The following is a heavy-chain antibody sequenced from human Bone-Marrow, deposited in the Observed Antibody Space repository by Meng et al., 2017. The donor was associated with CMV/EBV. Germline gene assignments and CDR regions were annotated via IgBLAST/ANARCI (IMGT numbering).Heavy chain of an antibody. Sequence: GGSLRLSCAASGFTFSSYDMHWVRQATGKGLEWVSAIGTAGDTYYPGSVKGRFTISRENAKNSLYLQMNSLRAGDTAVYYCARVRNYVSWFDPWGQGTLVTVSS. D-gene: IGHD1-7*01. J-gene: IGHJ5*02. CDR2: IGTAGDT. V-gene: IGHV3-13*01. CDR1: GFTFSSYD. CDR3: ARVRNYVSWFDP.